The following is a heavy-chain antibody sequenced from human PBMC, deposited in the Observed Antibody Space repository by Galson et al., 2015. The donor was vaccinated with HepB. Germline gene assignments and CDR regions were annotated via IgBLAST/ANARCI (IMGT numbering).Heavy chain of an antibody. J-gene: IGHJ4*02. V-gene: IGHV3-64D*06. Sequence: SLRLSCAASGFTFSSYAMHWVRQAPGKGLEYVSAISSNGGSTYYADSVKGRFTISRDNSKNTLYLQMSSLRAEDTAVYYCVKEGIRQRWLQYQEPASDYWGQGTLVTVSS. CDR3: VKEGIRQRWLQYQEPASDY. D-gene: IGHD5-24*01. CDR1: GFTFSSYA. CDR2: ISSNGGST.